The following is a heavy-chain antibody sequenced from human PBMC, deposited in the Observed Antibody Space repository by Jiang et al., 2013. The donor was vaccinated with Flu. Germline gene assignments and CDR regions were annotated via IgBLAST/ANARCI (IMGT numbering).Heavy chain of an antibody. J-gene: IGHJ4*02. CDR1: WVLQWLL. D-gene: IGHD4-23*01. CDR2: INHSGST. Sequence: LLKPSETRVPHLRCLWWVLQWLLLELDPPAPREGLEWIGEINHSGSTNYNPSLKSRVTISVDTSKNQFSLKLSSVTAADTAVYYCAGGGGVTPFDYWGQGNPG. CDR3: AGGGGVTPFDY. V-gene: IGHV4-34*01.